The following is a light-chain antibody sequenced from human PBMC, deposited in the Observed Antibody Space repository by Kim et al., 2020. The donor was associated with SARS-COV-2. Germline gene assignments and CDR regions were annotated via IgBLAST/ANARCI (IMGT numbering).Light chain of an antibody. CDR2: DVS. V-gene: IGKV3-15*01. CDR1: QTVTGR. CDR3: QQYHNYST. J-gene: IGKJ2*01. Sequence: ELVMTQSPVTLSVSPGERATLSCRASQTVTGRLAWYQQKSGQAPRLVMYDVSTRASGIPARFSGSGSGTEFTLTISSLESEDFAVYYCQQYHNYSTLGQGTKLEI.